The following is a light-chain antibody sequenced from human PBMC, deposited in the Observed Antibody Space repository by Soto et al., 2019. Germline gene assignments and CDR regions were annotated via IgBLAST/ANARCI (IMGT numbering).Light chain of an antibody. Sequence: IVVPQSPGTLSLSPAERATLSCRASQSVTSDYLAWYQQKPGQAPRLLIHGASSRATGIPDRFSGSGSGTDFTLTISRLEPEDFAVYYCQQYGRPFGQGTKVDIK. CDR1: QSVTSDY. J-gene: IGKJ1*01. CDR2: GAS. CDR3: QQYGRP. V-gene: IGKV3-20*01.